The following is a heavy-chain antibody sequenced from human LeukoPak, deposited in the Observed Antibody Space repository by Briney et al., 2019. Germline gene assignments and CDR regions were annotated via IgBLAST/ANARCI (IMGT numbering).Heavy chain of an antibody. CDR2: IYQSGST. V-gene: IGHV4-30-2*01. Sequence: SETLSLTCAVSGGSISSGGYSWSWIRQPPGKGLEWIGYIYQSGSTYYNPSLKSRVTISVDRSKNQFSLKLSSVTAADTAVYYCARGARTGVIDYWGQGTLVTVSS. J-gene: IGHJ4*02. CDR1: GGSISSGGYS. D-gene: IGHD3/OR15-3a*01. CDR3: ARGARTGVIDY.